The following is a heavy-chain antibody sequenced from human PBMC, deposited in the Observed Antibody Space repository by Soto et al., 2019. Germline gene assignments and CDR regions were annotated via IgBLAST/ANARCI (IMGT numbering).Heavy chain of an antibody. CDR3: ASNRNDFWSGSHGGLSYYYYYMDV. Sequence: GGSLRLSCAASGFTFSSYWMSWVRQAPGKGLEWVANIKQDGSEKYYVDSVKGRFTISRDNAKNSLYLQMNSLRAEDTAVYYCASNRNDFWSGSHGGLSYYYYYMDVWGKGTTVTVSS. V-gene: IGHV3-7*01. D-gene: IGHD3-3*01. J-gene: IGHJ6*03. CDR2: IKQDGSEK. CDR1: GFTFSSYW.